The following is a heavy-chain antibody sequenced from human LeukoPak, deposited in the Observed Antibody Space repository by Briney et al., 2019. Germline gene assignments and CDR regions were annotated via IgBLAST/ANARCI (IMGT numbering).Heavy chain of an antibody. J-gene: IGHJ4*02. CDR1: GGTFSSYA. Sequence: SVKVSCKASGGTFSSYAISWVRQAPGQGLEWMGGIIPIFGTANYAQKFQGRVTITADKSTSTAYMELSSLRSEDTAVYYCAKTPDILTGYSFDYWGQGTLVTASS. D-gene: IGHD3-9*01. V-gene: IGHV1-69*06. CDR2: IIPIFGTA. CDR3: AKTPDILTGYSFDY.